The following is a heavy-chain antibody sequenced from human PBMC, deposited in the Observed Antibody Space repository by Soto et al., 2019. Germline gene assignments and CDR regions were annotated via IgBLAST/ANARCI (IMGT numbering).Heavy chain of an antibody. CDR3: ARESITAQPE. CDR1: GGSFSGYY. D-gene: IGHD1-20*01. CDR2: INHSGST. J-gene: IGHJ4*02. V-gene: IGHV4-34*01. Sequence: SETLSLTCAVYGGSFSGYYWSWIRQPPGKGLEWIGEINHSGSTNYNPSLKSRVTISVDTSKNQFSLKLSSVTAADTAVYYCARESITAQPEWAQRTLVTVSS.